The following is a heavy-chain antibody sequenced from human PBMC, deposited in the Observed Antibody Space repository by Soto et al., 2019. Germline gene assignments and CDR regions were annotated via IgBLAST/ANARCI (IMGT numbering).Heavy chain of an antibody. CDR3: AKGCDVKYFDP. CDR2: IFSSGRT. Sequence: VQLQESGPGLVKPSETLSLSCDVSGASLLSSYWSWVRQPAGKGLEWIGHIFSSGRTSYNPSLKSRVTMSIDPPNNKFSLNLKSVTAADTAVYYCAKGCDVKYFDPWGQGARVTVSP. V-gene: IGHV4-4*07. D-gene: IGHD2-21*02. J-gene: IGHJ4*02. CDR1: GASLLSSY.